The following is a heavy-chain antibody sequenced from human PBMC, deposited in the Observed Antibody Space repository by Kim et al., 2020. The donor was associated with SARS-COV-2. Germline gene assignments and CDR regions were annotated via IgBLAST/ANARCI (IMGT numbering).Heavy chain of an antibody. CDR3: AKVGAVAVWYFDL. Sequence: GGSLRLSCAASGFTFSSYAMSWVRQAPGKGLEWVSAISGSGGSTYYADSVKGRFTISRDNSKNTLYLQMNSLRAEDKAVYYCAKVGAVAVWYFDLWGRGTLVTVSS. CDR1: GFTFSSYA. V-gene: IGHV3-23*01. CDR2: ISGSGGST. D-gene: IGHD6-19*01. J-gene: IGHJ2*01.